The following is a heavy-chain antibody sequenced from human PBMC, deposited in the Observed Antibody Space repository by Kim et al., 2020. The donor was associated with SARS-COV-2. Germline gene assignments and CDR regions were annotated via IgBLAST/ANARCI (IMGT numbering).Heavy chain of an antibody. CDR1: GFTFSSYG. J-gene: IGHJ6*02. V-gene: IGHV3-33*01. CDR2: IWYDGSNK. Sequence: GGSLRLSCAASGFTFSSYGMHWVRQAPGKGLEWVAVIWYDGSNKYYADSVKGRFTISRDNSKNTLYLQMNSLRAEDTAVYYCARDRRTTEENYYYYGMDVWGQGTTVTVSS. D-gene: IGHD4-17*01. CDR3: ARDRRTTEENYYYYGMDV.